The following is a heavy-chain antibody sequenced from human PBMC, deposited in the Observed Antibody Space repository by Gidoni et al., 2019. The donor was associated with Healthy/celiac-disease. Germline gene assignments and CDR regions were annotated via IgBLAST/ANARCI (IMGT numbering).Heavy chain of an antibody. D-gene: IGHD3-10*01. CDR1: GGTFSSYP. Sequence: QVQLVQSGAEVKKPGSSVKVSCKSSGGTFSSYPISWVRQAPGQGLEWMGGIIPILGTANYAQKFQGRVTITADESTRTAYMELSSLRSEDTAVYYCARAYGSGSYYNRNWFDPWGQGTLVTVSS. J-gene: IGHJ5*02. V-gene: IGHV1-69*01. CDR3: ARAYGSGSYYNRNWFDP. CDR2: IIPILGTA.